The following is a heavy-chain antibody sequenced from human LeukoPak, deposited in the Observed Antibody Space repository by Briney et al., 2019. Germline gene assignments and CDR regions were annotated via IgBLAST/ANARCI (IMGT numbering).Heavy chain of an antibody. Sequence: GGSLRLSCAASGFTFSSYSMNWVRQAPGKGLEWVSYISSSSSTIYYADSVKGRFTISRDNAKNTLYLQMNSLRAEDTAVYYCASLQVPAANYYYMDVWGKGTTATVSS. CDR1: GFTFSSYS. V-gene: IGHV3-48*01. D-gene: IGHD2-2*01. J-gene: IGHJ6*03. CDR2: ISSSSSTI. CDR3: ASLQVPAANYYYMDV.